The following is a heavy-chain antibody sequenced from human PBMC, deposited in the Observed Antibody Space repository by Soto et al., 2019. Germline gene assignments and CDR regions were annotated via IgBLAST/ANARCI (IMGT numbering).Heavy chain of an antibody. D-gene: IGHD1-1*01. CDR3: ARDSKLERLSWYYYYGMDV. Sequence: PSQTLSLTCVISGDSVSSNSAAWNWIRQSPSRGLEWLGRTYYRSKWYNDYAVSVKSRITINPDTSKNQFSLQLNSVTPEDTAVYYCARDSKLERLSWYYYYGMDVWGQGTTVTVSS. CDR1: GDSVSSNSAA. V-gene: IGHV6-1*01. J-gene: IGHJ6*02. CDR2: TYYRSKWYN.